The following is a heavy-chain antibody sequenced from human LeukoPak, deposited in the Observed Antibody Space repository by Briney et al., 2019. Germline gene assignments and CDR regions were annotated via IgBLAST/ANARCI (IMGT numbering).Heavy chain of an antibody. V-gene: IGHV3-23*01. J-gene: IGHJ4*02. CDR2: ISGSGGST. CDR1: GFTFSSYA. Sequence: PGGSLRLSCAASGFTFSSYAMSWVRQAPGKGLEWVSAISGSGGSTYYADSVKGRFTISRDNSKNTLYLQMNSLRAEDTAVYYCAKEPDGDITKIVVVITPDYWGQGTLVTVSS. CDR3: AKEPDGDITKIVVVITPDY. D-gene: IGHD3-22*01.